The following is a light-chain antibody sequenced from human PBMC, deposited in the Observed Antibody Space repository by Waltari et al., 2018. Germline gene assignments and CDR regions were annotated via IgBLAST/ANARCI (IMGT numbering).Light chain of an antibody. J-gene: IGKJ1*01. CDR3: QQYYSLPWA. CDR1: QIVLSNFNNNNY. V-gene: IGKV4-1*01. CDR2: WAS. Sequence: DIVMTQSPDSLAVSLGERATINCKSSQIVLSNFNNNNYLGWYQHKPGRPPKPLIYWASTRESGVPDRFSGSGSGTDFNLTISSLQAEDVAVYYCQQYYSLPWAFGQGTKVEIK.